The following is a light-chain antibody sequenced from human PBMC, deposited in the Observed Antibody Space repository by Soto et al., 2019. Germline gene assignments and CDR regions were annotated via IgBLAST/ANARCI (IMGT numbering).Light chain of an antibody. CDR1: QGISSY. J-gene: IGKJ1*01. Sequence: AIRMTQSPSSLSASTGDRVTITCRASQGISSYLAWYQQKPGKAPKLLIYAASTLQGGVPSRFSGSVSGTDFTLTISCLQSEDFATYYCQPYYSYPRTFGQGTRVEIK. V-gene: IGKV1-8*01. CDR2: AAS. CDR3: QPYYSYPRT.